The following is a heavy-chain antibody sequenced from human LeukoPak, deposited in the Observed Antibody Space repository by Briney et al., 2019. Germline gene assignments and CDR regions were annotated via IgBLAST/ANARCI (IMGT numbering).Heavy chain of an antibody. CDR1: GFTFSSYA. J-gene: IGHJ6*02. V-gene: IGHV3-30-3*01. D-gene: IGHD1-20*01. CDR2: ISYDGSNK. CDR3: AKALLTGTYYYYAMDV. Sequence: GGSLRLSCAASGFTFSSYAMHWVRQAPGKGLEWVAVISYDGSNKYYADSVKGRFTISRDNSKNTLYLQMNSLRAEDTAVYHCAKALLTGTYYYYAMDVWGQGTTVTVSS.